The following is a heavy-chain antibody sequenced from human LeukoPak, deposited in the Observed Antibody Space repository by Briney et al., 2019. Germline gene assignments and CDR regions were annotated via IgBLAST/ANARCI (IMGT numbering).Heavy chain of an antibody. CDR1: GASIRGSGFY. D-gene: IGHD5-18*01. Sequence: SETLSLTCTVSGASIRGSGFYWGWIRQPPGKGLEWIGSIYYSGSTYYNPSLKSRVTISVDTSKNRFSLKLSSVTAADTAVYFCAKDSASYGRFDYWGQGTLVTVSS. V-gene: IGHV4-39*02. CDR3: AKDSASYGRFDY. CDR2: IYYSGST. J-gene: IGHJ4*02.